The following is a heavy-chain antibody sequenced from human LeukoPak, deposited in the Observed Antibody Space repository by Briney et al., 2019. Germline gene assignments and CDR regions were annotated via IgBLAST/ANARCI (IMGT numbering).Heavy chain of an antibody. CDR1: GGSFSGYY. D-gene: IGHD3-9*01. Sequence: SETLSLTCAVYGGSFSGYYWSWIRQPPGKGLEWIGEINHSGSTNYNPPLKSRVTISVDTSKNQFSLKLSSVTAADTAVYYCARRQYFDWLSPFDYWGQGTLVTVSS. J-gene: IGHJ4*02. V-gene: IGHV4-34*01. CDR2: INHSGST. CDR3: ARRQYFDWLSPFDY.